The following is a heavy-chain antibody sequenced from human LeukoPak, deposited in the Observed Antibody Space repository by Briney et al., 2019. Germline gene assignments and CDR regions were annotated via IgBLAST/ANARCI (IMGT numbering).Heavy chain of an antibody. CDR1: GGSITNNEYY. CDR3: ARDFSY. Sequence: SETLSLTCTVSGGSITNNEYYWNWIRQPAGKGLEWIGRIYPSGSTNYNPSLKSRVSISMDTPKNQFSLRLTSVTAADTAVYYCARDFSYWGQGTLVTVSS. D-gene: IGHD2-21*01. J-gene: IGHJ4*02. CDR2: IYPSGST. V-gene: IGHV4-61*02.